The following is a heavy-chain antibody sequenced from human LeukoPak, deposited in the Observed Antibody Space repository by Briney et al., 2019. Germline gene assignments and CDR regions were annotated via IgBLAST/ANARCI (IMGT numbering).Heavy chain of an antibody. J-gene: IGHJ4*02. CDR1: GLIFSSYG. Sequence: PGGSLRLSCAASGLIFSSYGMHWVRQAPGKGLEWVAFIRNDGSNKYYAGSVKGRFTISRDNSKNTLYLQMNSLRAEDTAVYYCAKLLSNSGRFLYWGQGTLVTVSS. V-gene: IGHV3-30*02. D-gene: IGHD4-23*01. CDR2: IRNDGSNK. CDR3: AKLLSNSGRFLY.